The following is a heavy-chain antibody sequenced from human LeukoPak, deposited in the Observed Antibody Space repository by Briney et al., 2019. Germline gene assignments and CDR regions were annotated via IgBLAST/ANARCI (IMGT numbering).Heavy chain of an antibody. CDR2: ISSSSSYI. CDR1: GFTLSSYS. V-gene: IGHV3-21*01. D-gene: IGHD3-10*01. CDR3: AREWFGAGGYYGMDV. J-gene: IGHJ6*02. Sequence: PGGSLRLSCAASGFTLSSYSMNWVRQAPGKGLEWVSSISSSSSYIYYADSVKGRFTISRDNTKNSLYLQMNSLRAEDTAVYYCAREWFGAGGYYGMDVWGQGTTVTVSS.